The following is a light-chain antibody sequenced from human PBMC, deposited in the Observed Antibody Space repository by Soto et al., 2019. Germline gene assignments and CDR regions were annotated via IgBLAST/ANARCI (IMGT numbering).Light chain of an antibody. Sequence: DIQMTQSPSTLSASVGDRVTITCRASQSVNSWLAWYQQKPGKAPKLLIYRASSLENGVPSRFGGRGSGTESIFTISSLQPDDSATYYCQQYSSDSTFGQGNKVEIK. V-gene: IGKV1-5*03. CDR1: QSVNSW. J-gene: IGKJ1*01. CDR2: RAS. CDR3: QQYSSDST.